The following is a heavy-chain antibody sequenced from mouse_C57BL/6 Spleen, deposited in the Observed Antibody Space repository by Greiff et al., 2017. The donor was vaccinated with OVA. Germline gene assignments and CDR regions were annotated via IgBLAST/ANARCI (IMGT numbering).Heavy chain of an antibody. CDR1: GYSITSGYY. CDR3: ARDDSAWFAY. J-gene: IGHJ3*01. CDR2: ISYDGSN. V-gene: IGHV3-6*01. Sequence: DVKLQESGPGLVKPSPSLSLSCSVTGYSITSGYYWNWIRQFPGNKLEWMGYISYDGSNNYNPSLKNRISITRDTSKNQFFLKLKSVTTEDTATYYCARDDSAWFAYWGKGTLVTVAA. D-gene: IGHD2-4*01.